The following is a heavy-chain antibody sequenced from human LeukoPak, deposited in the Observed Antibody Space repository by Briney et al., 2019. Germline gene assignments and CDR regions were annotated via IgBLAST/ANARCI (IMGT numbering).Heavy chain of an antibody. CDR2: ISSSSRYI. V-gene: IGHV3-21*01. Sequence: GGSLRLSCAASGFTYSTYSMNWVRQAPGKGLEWVSSISSSSRYIYYADSVKGQFTISRDNAKNSLYLQMNSLRAEDTAVYYCARYVWNDGVDYFDYWGQGALVTDSS. D-gene: IGHD1-1*01. J-gene: IGHJ4*02. CDR3: ARYVWNDGVDYFDY. CDR1: GFTYSTYS.